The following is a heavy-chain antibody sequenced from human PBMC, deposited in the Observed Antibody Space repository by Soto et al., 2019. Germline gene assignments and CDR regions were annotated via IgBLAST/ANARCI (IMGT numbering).Heavy chain of an antibody. CDR3: ARDRADPIGDYHPLFDS. CDR1: GFTFSSYA. J-gene: IGHJ4*02. Sequence: PGGSLRLSCAASGFTFSSYAMSWVRQAPGKGLVWVPRIESDGSSTNYADSVKGRFTVSRDNAKNTLYLQMNSLRAEDTAVYYCARDRADPIGDYHPLFDSWGQGTLVTVSS. D-gene: IGHD2-21*01. V-gene: IGHV3-74*01. CDR2: IESDGSST.